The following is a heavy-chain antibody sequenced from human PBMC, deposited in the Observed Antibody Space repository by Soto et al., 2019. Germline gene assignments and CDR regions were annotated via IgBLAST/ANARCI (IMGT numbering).Heavy chain of an antibody. J-gene: IGHJ3*02. Sequence: GGSLRLSCAASGFTFSSYAMSWVRQAPGKGLEWVSAISGSGGSTYYADSVKGRFTISRDNSKNTLYLQMNSLRAEDTAVYYCAKDRKYDYVWGSYGGPGAFDIWGQGTMVTVSS. CDR3: AKDRKYDYVWGSYGGPGAFDI. V-gene: IGHV3-23*01. CDR1: GFTFSSYA. CDR2: ISGSGGST. D-gene: IGHD3-16*01.